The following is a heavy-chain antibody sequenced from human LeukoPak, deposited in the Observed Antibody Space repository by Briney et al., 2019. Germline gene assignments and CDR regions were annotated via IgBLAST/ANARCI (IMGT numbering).Heavy chain of an antibody. CDR2: IHYSGST. J-gene: IGHJ6*03. Sequence: SETLSLTCTVSSGSISSYNWSWIRQPPGKGLVWIGYIHYSGSTNYNPTLKSRVSISVETSKNQFSRKLSSVTAADTAVYYCAREGRAYYYMDVWGKGTTVTISS. CDR3: AREGRAYYYMDV. CDR1: SGSISSYN. V-gene: IGHV4-59*01.